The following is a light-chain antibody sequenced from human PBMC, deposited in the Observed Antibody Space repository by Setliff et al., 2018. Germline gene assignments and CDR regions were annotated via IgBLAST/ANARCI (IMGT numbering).Light chain of an antibody. CDR3: SSYAGSNNYV. J-gene: IGLJ1*01. Sequence: QSALTQPPSAPGSPGQSVTISCTGTSSDVGGYNYVSWYQQHPGKAPKLMIYEVSKWPSGVPDRFSGSKSGNTASLTVSGLQAEDEADYYCSSYAGSNNYVFGTGT. CDR1: SSDVGGYNY. V-gene: IGLV2-8*01. CDR2: EVS.